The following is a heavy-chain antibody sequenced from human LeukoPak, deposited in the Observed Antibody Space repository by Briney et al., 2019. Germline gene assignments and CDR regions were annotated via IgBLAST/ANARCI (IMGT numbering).Heavy chain of an antibody. D-gene: IGHD2-2*01. V-gene: IGHV4-38-2*02. Sequence: SETLSLTCTVSGYSISSGYYWGWIRQPPGKGLEWIGSIYHSGSTYYNPSLKSRVTISVDTSKNQFSLKLSSVTAADTAVYYCARYCSSTSCSYFDYWGQGTLVTVSS. J-gene: IGHJ4*02. CDR3: ARYCSSTSCSYFDY. CDR2: IYHSGST. CDR1: GYSISSGYY.